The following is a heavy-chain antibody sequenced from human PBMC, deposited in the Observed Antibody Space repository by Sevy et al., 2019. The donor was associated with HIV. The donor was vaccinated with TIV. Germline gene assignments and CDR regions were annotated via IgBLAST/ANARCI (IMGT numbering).Heavy chain of an antibody. Sequence: ASVKVSCKASGGTFSSYAISWVRQAPGQGLEWMGGIIPIFGTANYAQKFQGRVTITADESTSTAYMELSSLRSEDTAVNYCARDIISTLDATSGHYYDSSGYYSFDYWGQGTLVTVSS. J-gene: IGHJ4*02. V-gene: IGHV1-69*13. CDR2: IIPIFGTA. D-gene: IGHD3-22*01. CDR1: GGTFSSYA. CDR3: ARDIISTLDATSGHYYDSSGYYSFDY.